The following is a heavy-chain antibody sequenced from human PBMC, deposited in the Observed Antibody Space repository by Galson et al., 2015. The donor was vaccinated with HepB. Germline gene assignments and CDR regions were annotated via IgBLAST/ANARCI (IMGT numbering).Heavy chain of an antibody. V-gene: IGHV7-4-1*02. Sequence: SVKVSCKASGYTFTDYVVNWVRQAPGQGLEWMGWMNTNTGKPTYAPGFAGRFVFSLDTSVTTAYLQISSLETDDTAVYYCARSPLRFFDWLPYYAYYYMDVWGEGTTVTVSS. CDR3: ARSPLRFFDWLPYYAYYYMDV. D-gene: IGHD3-9*01. J-gene: IGHJ6*03. CDR1: GYTFTDYV. CDR2: MNTNTGKP.